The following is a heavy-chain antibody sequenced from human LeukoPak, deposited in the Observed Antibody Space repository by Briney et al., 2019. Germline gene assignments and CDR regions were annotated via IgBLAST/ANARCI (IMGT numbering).Heavy chain of an antibody. V-gene: IGHV3-23*01. D-gene: IGHD6-13*01. Sequence: GGSLRLSCVASGFTFSSYAMSWVRQAPGKGLEWVSAISGSGGSTYYADSVKGRFTISRDNSKNTLYLQMNSLRAEDTAVYYYARDATLGSVAAADCYYYFYMDVWGKGTTVTVSS. CDR3: ARDATLGSVAAADCYYYFYMDV. CDR1: GFTFSSYA. CDR2: ISGSGGST. J-gene: IGHJ6*03.